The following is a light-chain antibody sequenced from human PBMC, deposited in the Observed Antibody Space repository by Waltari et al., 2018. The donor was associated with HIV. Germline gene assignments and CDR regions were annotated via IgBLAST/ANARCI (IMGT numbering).Light chain of an antibody. J-gene: IGLJ1*01. CDR2: KDT. CDR3: QSSDKSGSFYV. V-gene: IGLV3-25*03. CDR1: TLTKQS. Sequence: SLDLTQPPSVSVSPGQTARITCSRTTLTKQSVHWYQQKSGQAPVLVIYKDTERPSGIPERFSGFASGATVTLTISEVQAEDEADYYCQSSDKSGSFYVFGSGTRVTV.